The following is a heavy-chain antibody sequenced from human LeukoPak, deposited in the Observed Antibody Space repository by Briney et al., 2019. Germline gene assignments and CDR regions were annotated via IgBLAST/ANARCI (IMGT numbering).Heavy chain of an antibody. CDR2: ISSSSSYI. CDR3: ARGAAGYSGYDLVTYYFDY. CDR1: GFTFSSYS. Sequence: GGSLRLSCAASGFTFSSYSMNWVRQAPGKGLEWVSSISSSSSYIYYADSVKGRFTISRDNAKNSLYLQMNSLRAEDTAVYYCARGAAGYSGYDLVTYYFDYWGQGTLVTVSS. J-gene: IGHJ4*02. D-gene: IGHD5-12*01. V-gene: IGHV3-21*01.